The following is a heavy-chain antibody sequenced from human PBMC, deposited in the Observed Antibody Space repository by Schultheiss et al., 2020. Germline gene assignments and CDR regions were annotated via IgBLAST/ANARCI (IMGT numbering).Heavy chain of an antibody. CDR3: ARMAYDFWSGSPLDY. Sequence: SGPTLVKPTQTLTLTCTFSGFSLSTSGVGVGWIRQPPGKALEWLALIYWDDDKRYSPSLKSRLTITKDTSKNQVVLTMTNMDPVDTATYYCARMAYDFWSGSPLDYWGQGTLVTVSS. J-gene: IGHJ4*02. D-gene: IGHD3-3*01. CDR2: IYWDDDK. V-gene: IGHV2-5*02. CDR1: GFSLSTSGVG.